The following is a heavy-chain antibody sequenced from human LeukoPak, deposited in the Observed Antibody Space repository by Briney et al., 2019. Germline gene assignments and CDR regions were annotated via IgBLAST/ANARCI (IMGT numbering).Heavy chain of an antibody. V-gene: IGHV3-23*01. CDR2: ISDST. D-gene: IGHD4-23*01. J-gene: IGHJ4*02. Sequence: GGSLRLSCAASGFSFSNYGMSWVRQAPGEGLEWVLAISDSTWYADSVKGRFTISRDSSQNTVYLQMNSLRAEDTAVYYCAKDRRSYGGTSFDSWGQGTLVTVSS. CDR3: AKDRRSYGGTSFDS. CDR1: GFSFSNYG.